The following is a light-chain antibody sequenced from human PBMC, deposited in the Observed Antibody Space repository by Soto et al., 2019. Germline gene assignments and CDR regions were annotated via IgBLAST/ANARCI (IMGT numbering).Light chain of an antibody. J-gene: IGKJ5*01. CDR3: HQRQYWPPIT. V-gene: IGKV3D-20*02. Sequence: EIVLTHSPGTLSLSPGERATLSCSASQSVSSNFLAWYQRKPGQAPRLLIYGASSRATGIPDRFSGGGSGTDFTLTISSLEPEDFAVYYCHQRQYWPPITFGQGTRLEIK. CDR1: QSVSSNF. CDR2: GAS.